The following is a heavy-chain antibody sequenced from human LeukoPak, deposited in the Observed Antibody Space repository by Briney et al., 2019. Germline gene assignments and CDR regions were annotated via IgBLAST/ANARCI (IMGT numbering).Heavy chain of an antibody. CDR3: AKEAQLWLAGGYYFDY. CDR2: ISGSGGST. J-gene: IGHJ4*02. Sequence: PGGSLRLSCAASGFTFSDYYMSWVRQAPGKGLEWVSAISGSGGSTYYADSVKGRFTISRDNSKNTLYLQMNSLRAEDTAVYYCAKEAQLWLAGGYYFDYWGQGTLVTVSS. D-gene: IGHD5-18*01. V-gene: IGHV3-23*01. CDR1: GFTFSDYY.